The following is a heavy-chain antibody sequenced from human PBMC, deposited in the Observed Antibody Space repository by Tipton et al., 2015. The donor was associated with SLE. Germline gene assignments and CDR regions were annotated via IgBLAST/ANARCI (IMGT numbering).Heavy chain of an antibody. CDR2: IYYSGST. Sequence: TLSLTCTVSGGSISSGGYYWSWIRQHPGKGLEWIGYIYYSGSTYYNPSLKSRVTISVDTSTNQFSLKLSSVTAADTAVYYCASHSTHYCSSTSCYFDYWGQGTLVTVSS. D-gene: IGHD2-2*01. CDR1: GGSISSGGYY. CDR3: ASHSTHYCSSTSCYFDY. J-gene: IGHJ4*02. V-gene: IGHV4-31*03.